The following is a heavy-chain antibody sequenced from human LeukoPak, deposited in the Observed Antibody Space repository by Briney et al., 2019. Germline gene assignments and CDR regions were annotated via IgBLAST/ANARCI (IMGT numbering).Heavy chain of an antibody. CDR1: GYTFTSYG. CDR2: ISAYNGNT. V-gene: IGHV1-18*01. Sequence: ASVEVSCKASGYTFTSYGISWVRQAPGQGLEWMGWISAYNGNTNHAQKLQGRVTMTTDTSTSTAYMELRSLRSDDTAVYYCARGTLDYGDSHGDYWGQGTVDTVSS. J-gene: IGHJ4*02. CDR3: ARGTLDYGDSHGDY. D-gene: IGHD4-17*01.